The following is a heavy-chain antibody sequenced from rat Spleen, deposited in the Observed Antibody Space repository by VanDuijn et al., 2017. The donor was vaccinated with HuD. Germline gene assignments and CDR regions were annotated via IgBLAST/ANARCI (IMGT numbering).Heavy chain of an antibody. D-gene: IGHD1-4*01. CDR1: GFTFNDYW. J-gene: IGHJ3*01. V-gene: IGHV5-29*01. Sequence: EVELVESGGGLIQPGSPLKLSCVASGFTFNDYWMTWIRQAPGKGLEWVATISYDASRIYYRDSVKGRFTISRDNTKSTLYLQMDSLRSEDTATYYCATPTPGIPFTYWGQGTLVTVSS. CDR2: ISYDASRI. CDR3: ATPTPGIPFTY.